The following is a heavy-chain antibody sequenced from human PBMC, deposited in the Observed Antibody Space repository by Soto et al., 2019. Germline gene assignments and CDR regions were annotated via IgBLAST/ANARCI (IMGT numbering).Heavy chain of an antibody. Sequence: SQTLSLPCAISGDRVSSNSAAWHWIRQSPSRGLEWLGRTYYRSKWYNDYAVSVKSRITINPDTSKNQFSLQLNSVTPEDTAVYYCARGGQKHPFDPWGQGTLVTVSS. J-gene: IGHJ5*02. CDR3: ARGGQKHPFDP. V-gene: IGHV6-1*01. CDR2: TYYRSKWYN. CDR1: GDRVSSNSAA. D-gene: IGHD3-16*01.